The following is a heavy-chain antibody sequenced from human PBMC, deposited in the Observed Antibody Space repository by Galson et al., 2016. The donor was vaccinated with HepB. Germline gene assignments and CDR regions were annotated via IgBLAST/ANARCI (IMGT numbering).Heavy chain of an antibody. CDR1: GDSISTSRYSY. D-gene: IGHD3-16*01. Sequence: TLSLTCTVSGDSISTSRYSYWSWLRQPAGKRLEWIGLIYTSGSTKYNPSLKSRLTISLDTSKNQFSLELISVTAADTAVYYCARELGSWSQGTLVTVSS. CDR3: ARELGS. J-gene: IGHJ5*02. V-gene: IGHV4-61*02. CDR2: IYTSGST.